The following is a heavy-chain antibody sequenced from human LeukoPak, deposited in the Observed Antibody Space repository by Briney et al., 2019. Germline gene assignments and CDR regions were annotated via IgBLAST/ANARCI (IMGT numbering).Heavy chain of an antibody. CDR2: IFASGST. J-gene: IGHJ4*02. V-gene: IGHV4-4*07. D-gene: IGHD3-10*01. Sequence: SETPSLTCTVSGASINSDYWTWVRQVAGKGLEWIGRIFASGSTNYNPYLRSRITMSVDTSKNQFSLDLSSVTAADTGVYYCVRGWAPRGEKSSFASWGQGTLVNVSS. CDR3: VRGWAPRGEKSSFAS. CDR1: GASINSDY.